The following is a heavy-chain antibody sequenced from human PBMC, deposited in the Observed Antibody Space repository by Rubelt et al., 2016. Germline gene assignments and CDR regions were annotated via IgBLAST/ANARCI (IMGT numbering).Heavy chain of an antibody. CDR2: IWYDGSNK. CDR1: GFTFSSYA. J-gene: IGHJ6*02. Sequence: VQLLESGGGLVQPGGSLRLSCAASGFTFSSYAMRWVRQAPGKGLEWVAVIWYDGSNKYYADSVKGGFTVSRDNSQNTLYLQMNSLRGEETAVDYCAKVTVVVTQFYYYGMDVWGQGTTVTVSS. V-gene: IGHV3-33*08. D-gene: IGHD2-21*02. CDR3: AKVTVVVTQFYYYGMDV.